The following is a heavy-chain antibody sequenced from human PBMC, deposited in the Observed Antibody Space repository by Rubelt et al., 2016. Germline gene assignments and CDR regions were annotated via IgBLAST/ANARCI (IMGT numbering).Heavy chain of an antibody. D-gene: IGHD2-21*02. CDR3: ARDPVVTATDY. CDR1: GYTFTSYA. J-gene: IGHJ4*02. V-gene: IGHV7-4-1*02. CDR2: INTNTGNP. Sequence: QVQLLQSGSELKKPGASLKVSCKASGYTFTSYAMNWVRQAPGQGLEWMGGINTNTGNPTYCQGFTGRCVCSLDTSVSAADRQISSLKAEDTAVYYCARDPVVTATDYWGQGTLVTVSS.